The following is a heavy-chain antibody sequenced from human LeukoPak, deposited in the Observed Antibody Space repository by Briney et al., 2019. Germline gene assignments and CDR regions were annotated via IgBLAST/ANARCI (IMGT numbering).Heavy chain of an antibody. CDR3: AKEPTATIPPNW. V-gene: IGHV3-9*01. CDR2: ISWNSGSI. CDR1: GFTFDDYA. D-gene: IGHD5-24*01. Sequence: PGRSLRLSCAASGFTFDDYAMHWVRQAPGKGLEWVSGISWNSGSIGYADSVKGRFTISRDNAKNSLYLQMNCLRAEDTAVYYCAKEPTATIPPNWWGQGTLVTVSS. J-gene: IGHJ4*02.